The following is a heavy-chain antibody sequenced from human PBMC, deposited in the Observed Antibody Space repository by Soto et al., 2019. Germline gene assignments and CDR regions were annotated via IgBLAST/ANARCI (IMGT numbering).Heavy chain of an antibody. CDR2: IGGSGGNR. CDR1: GFSFNAYA. Sequence: EVQLLESGGGLVQPGGSLRLSCAASGFSFNAYAMTWVRQAPGKGLEWVSAIGGSGGNRYYAASVKGRFTISRDNSKHTLDLKMSRLRVEDTAMYYCVRVASDYINSVDHWGQGILVTVSS. D-gene: IGHD4-4*01. CDR3: VRVASDYINSVDH. J-gene: IGHJ4*02. V-gene: IGHV3-23*01.